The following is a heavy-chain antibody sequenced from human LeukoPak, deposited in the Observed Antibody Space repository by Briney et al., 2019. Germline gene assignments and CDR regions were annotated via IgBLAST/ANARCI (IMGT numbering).Heavy chain of an antibody. Sequence: PGGSLRLSCAASGFTFSSYAMSWVRQAPGKGLEWASFITSSGSNIYYADSVKGRFTISRDNAKSSLYLQMNSLRAEDTAIYYCARSLQGRFDIWGQGTMVTVSS. CDR2: ITSSGSNI. D-gene: IGHD3-10*01. V-gene: IGHV3-48*03. CDR1: GFTFSSYA. J-gene: IGHJ3*02. CDR3: ARSLQGRFDI.